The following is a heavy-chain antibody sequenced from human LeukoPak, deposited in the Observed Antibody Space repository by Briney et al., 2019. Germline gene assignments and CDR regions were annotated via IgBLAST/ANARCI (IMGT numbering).Heavy chain of an antibody. CDR3: ARSDDSSGYYPLGY. Sequence: SETLSLTCTVSGGSISSYYWSWIRQPAGKGLEWIGRIYTSGSTNYNPSLKSRVTISVDTSKNQFSLKLSSVTAADTAVYYCARSDDSSGYYPLGYWGQGTLVTVSS. CDR2: IYTSGST. V-gene: IGHV4-4*07. J-gene: IGHJ4*02. CDR1: GGSISSYY. D-gene: IGHD3-22*01.